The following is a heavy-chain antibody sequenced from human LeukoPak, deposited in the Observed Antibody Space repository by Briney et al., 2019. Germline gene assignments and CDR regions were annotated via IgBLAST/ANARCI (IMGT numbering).Heavy chain of an antibody. CDR1: GYTFTGYY. CDR3: ARHSFHCSDSCLYPLGY. D-gene: IGHD2-2*01. V-gene: IGHV1-2*02. CDR2: INPNSGGT. J-gene: IGHJ4*02. Sequence: ASVKVSCTASGYTFTGYYMHWVRQAPGQGLEWMGWINPNSGGTNYAQKFQGRVTMTRDTSISTAYMELSRLRSDDTAVYFCARHSFHCSDSCLYPLGYWGQGTLVTVSS.